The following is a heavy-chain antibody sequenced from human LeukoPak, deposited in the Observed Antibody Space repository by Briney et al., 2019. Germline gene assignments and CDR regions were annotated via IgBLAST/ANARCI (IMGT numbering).Heavy chain of an antibody. CDR1: GFTFSSYA. Sequence: GGSLRLSCAASGFTFSSYAMSWVRQAPGKGLEGVSALSGSGGSTYYADSVKGRFTISRDNSKNTLYLQMNSLRAEDTAVYYCAKGYSRGWYGHYYDSSGYYPPDYWGQGTLVTVSS. CDR3: AKGYSRGWYGHYYDSSGYYPPDY. V-gene: IGHV3-23*01. J-gene: IGHJ4*02. CDR2: LSGSGGST. D-gene: IGHD3-22*01.